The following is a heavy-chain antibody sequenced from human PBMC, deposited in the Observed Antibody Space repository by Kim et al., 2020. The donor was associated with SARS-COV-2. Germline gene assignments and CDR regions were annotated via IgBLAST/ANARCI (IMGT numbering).Heavy chain of an antibody. CDR1: GGTFSSYA. J-gene: IGHJ4*02. D-gene: IGHD1-26*01. V-gene: IGHV1-69*04. CDR3: ARRGSGSFYRDSFDS. Sequence: SVKVSCKASGGTFSSYAINWVRQAPGQGLEWMGRIIPMLGIKNEAQKFQARVTITADKSTNTAYMELSSLRSEDTAVYYCARRGSGSFYRDSFDSWGQGTMVTVSS. CDR2: IIPMLGIK.